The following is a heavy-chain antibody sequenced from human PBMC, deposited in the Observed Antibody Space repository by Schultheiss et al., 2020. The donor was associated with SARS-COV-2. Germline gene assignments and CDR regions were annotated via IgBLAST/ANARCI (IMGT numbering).Heavy chain of an antibody. V-gene: IGHV4-61*02. J-gene: IGHJ4*02. CDR3: ARAQTAYGDYRY. CDR2: INISGNT. CDR1: GASISSGSYF. Sequence: SETLSLTCTLSGASISSGSYFWSWIRQPAGKGLEWIGRINISGNTNYNPSLRSRVTMSTDTSENQFSLKLSSVTAADTAVYYCARAQTAYGDYRYWGQGTLVTVSS. D-gene: IGHD4-17*01.